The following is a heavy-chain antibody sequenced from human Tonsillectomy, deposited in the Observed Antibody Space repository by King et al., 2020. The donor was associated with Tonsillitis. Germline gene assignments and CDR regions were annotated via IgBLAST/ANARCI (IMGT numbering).Heavy chain of an antibody. D-gene: IGHD3-22*01. CDR2: ISGSSSYI. CDR1: GFTFSSYS. CDR3: ARDRKEEHYYDSSGYSYYFAY. Sequence: VQLVEPGGGLVKPGGSLRLSCAASGFTFSSYSMNWVRQAPGKGLEWVSSISGSSSYIYYADSVKGRFTISRDNAKNSLYLQMNSLRAEDTAVYYCARDRKEEHYYDSSGYSYYFAYWGQGTLVTVSS. J-gene: IGHJ4*02. V-gene: IGHV3-21*01.